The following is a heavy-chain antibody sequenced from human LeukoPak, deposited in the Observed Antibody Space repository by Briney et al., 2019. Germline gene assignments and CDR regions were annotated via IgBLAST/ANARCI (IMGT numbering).Heavy chain of an antibody. Sequence: GGSLRLSCAASGSTFSSYAMSWVRQAPGKGLEWVSAISGSGGSTYYADSVKGRFTISRDNARNTLYLQLSSLRAEDSGVYYCARDTFQPGLIDSWGQGTLVTVSS. CDR1: GSTFSSYA. CDR3: ARDTFQPGLIDS. CDR2: ISGSGGST. J-gene: IGHJ4*02. V-gene: IGHV3-23*01. D-gene: IGHD2-2*01.